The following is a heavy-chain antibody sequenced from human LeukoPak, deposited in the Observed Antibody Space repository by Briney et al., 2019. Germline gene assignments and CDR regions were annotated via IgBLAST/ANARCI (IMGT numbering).Heavy chain of an antibody. V-gene: IGHV4-4*07. J-gene: IGHJ4*02. CDR2: IYTSGST. CDR1: GGSISSYY. CDR3: ARDRLPSRLLWFGELRDFDY. D-gene: IGHD3-10*01. Sequence: SETLSLTCTVSGGSISSYYWSWIRQPAEKGLEWIGRIYTSGSTNYNPSLKSRVTMSVDTSKNQFSLKLSSVTAADTAVYYCARDRLPSRLLWFGELRDFDYWGQGTLVTVSS.